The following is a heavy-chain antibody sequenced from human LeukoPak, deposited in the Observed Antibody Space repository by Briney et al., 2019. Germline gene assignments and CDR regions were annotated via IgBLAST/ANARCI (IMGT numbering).Heavy chain of an antibody. Sequence: GGSLRLSCAASGFTFSSYSMNWVRQAPGKGLEWVSSISSSSSYIYYADSVKGRFTISRDSAKNSLYLQMNSLRAEDTAVYYCARGIVGAIGAFDIWGQGTMVTVSS. J-gene: IGHJ3*02. CDR1: GFTFSSYS. CDR2: ISSSSSYI. CDR3: ARGIVGAIGAFDI. V-gene: IGHV3-21*01. D-gene: IGHD1-26*01.